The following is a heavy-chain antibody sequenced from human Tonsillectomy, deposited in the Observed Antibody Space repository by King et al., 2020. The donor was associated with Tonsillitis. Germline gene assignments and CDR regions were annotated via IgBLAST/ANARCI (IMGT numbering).Heavy chain of an antibody. V-gene: IGHV3-30*18. D-gene: IGHD4-17*01. J-gene: IGHJ6*02. CDR1: GFTFSRYD. Sequence: VQLVESGGGVVQPGRSLRLSCAASGFTFSRYDMYWVRQAPGKGLEWVAVISYDGSNKYYVDSVKGRFTISRDNSKNTPYLQMNSLRAEDTAVYYCAKAYGDFGGIFYYGMDVWGQGTTVTVSS. CDR3: AKAYGDFGGIFYYGMDV. CDR2: ISYDGSNK.